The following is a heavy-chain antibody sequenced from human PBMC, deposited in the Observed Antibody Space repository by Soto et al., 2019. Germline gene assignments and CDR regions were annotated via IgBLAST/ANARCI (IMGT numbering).Heavy chain of an antibody. CDR2: IYNNGNT. CDR3: ARTVMPVGNLAAFDH. Sequence: ASETLSLTCNVSGGSVSSVKYFWSWIRQPPGKGLGWIAYIYNNGNTNYNPSLKSRATISVDTSKNQCSLKLTSVTAADSAVYFCARTVMPVGNLAAFDHWGQGVLVTVSS. D-gene: IGHD7-27*01. V-gene: IGHV4-61*01. CDR1: GGSVSSVKYF. J-gene: IGHJ4*02.